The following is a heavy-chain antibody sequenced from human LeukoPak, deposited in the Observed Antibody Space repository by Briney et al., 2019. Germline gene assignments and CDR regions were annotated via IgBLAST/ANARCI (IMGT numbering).Heavy chain of an antibody. CDR3: ARDPNYDILTGYLGASMDV. V-gene: IGHV1-8*01. J-gene: IGHJ6*04. CDR2: MNPNSGNT. D-gene: IGHD3-9*01. Sequence: ASVTASCKASGYTFTSYDINWVRQATGQGLEWMGWMNPNSGNTGYAQKFQGRVTMTRNTSISTAYMELSSLRSEDTAVYYCARDPNYDILTGYLGASMDVWGKGTTVTISS. CDR1: GYTFTSYD.